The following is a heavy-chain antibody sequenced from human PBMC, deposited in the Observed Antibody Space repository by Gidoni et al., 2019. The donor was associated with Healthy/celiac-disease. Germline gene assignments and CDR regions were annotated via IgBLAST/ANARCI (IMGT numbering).Heavy chain of an antibody. J-gene: IGHJ4*02. CDR2: IYYSGST. CDR1: GGSISSSSYY. D-gene: IGHD6-13*01. Sequence: QLQLQESGPGLVKPSETLSLTCTVSGGSISSSSYYWGWIRQPPGKGLEWIGSIYYSGSTYYNPSLKSRVTISVDTSKNQFSLKLSSVTAADTAVYYCAGWGVAAAEVVFDYWGQGTLVTVSS. V-gene: IGHV4-39*01. CDR3: AGWGVAAAEVVFDY.